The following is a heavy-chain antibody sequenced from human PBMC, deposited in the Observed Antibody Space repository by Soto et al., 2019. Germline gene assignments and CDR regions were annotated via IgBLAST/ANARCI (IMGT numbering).Heavy chain of an antibody. Sequence: ASVKVSCKASGYTFTSYYMHWVRQAPGQGLEWMGIINPSGGSTSYAQKFQGRVTMTRDTSTSTVYMELSSLRSEDTAVYYCARDPSSIAARPPYYYGMDVWGQGTTVTVPS. D-gene: IGHD6-6*01. J-gene: IGHJ6*02. CDR3: ARDPSSIAARPPYYYGMDV. V-gene: IGHV1-46*01. CDR2: INPSGGST. CDR1: GYTFTSYY.